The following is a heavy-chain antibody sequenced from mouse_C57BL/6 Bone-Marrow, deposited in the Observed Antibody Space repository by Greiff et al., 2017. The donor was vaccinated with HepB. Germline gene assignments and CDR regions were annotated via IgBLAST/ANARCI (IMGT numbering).Heavy chain of an antibody. D-gene: IGHD1-1*01. J-gene: IGHJ1*03. CDR2: ISSGSSTI. Sequence: EVNVVESGGGLVKPGGSLKLSCAASGFTFSDYGMHWVRQAPEKGLEWVAYISSGSSTIYYADTVKGRFTISRDNAKNTLFLQMTSLRSEDTAMYYCARPYGSSFYWYFDVWGTGTTVTVSS. CDR3: ARPYGSSFYWYFDV. V-gene: IGHV5-17*01. CDR1: GFTFSDYG.